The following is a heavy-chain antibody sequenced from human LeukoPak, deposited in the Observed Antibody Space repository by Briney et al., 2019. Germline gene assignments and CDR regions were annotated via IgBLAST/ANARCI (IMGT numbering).Heavy chain of an antibody. D-gene: IGHD6-19*01. CDR3: AREPHGSGLLFDY. J-gene: IGHJ4*02. CDR2: TYYRSTWLN. Sequence: LSLTCTVSGGSISSYYWNWIRQSPSRGLEWLGRTYYRSTWLNDYAGSLKSRISINPDTSKNQFSLQLNSVTPEDTAVYYCAREPHGSGLLFDYWGRGTLVTVSS. CDR1: GGSISSYY. V-gene: IGHV6-1*01.